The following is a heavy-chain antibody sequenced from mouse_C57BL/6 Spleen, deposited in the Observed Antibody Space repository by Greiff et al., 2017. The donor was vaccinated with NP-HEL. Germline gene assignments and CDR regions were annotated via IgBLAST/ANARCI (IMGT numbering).Heavy chain of an antibody. V-gene: IGHV5-16*01. CDR3: ARDQGRHDYDLVVPFDY. D-gene: IGHD2-4*01. J-gene: IGHJ2*01. CDR2: INYDGSST. Sequence: EVQLMESEGGLVQPGSSMKLSCTASGFTFSDYYMAWVRQVPEKGLEWVANINYDGSSTYYLDSLKSRFIISRDNAKNILYLQMSSLKSEDTATYCWARDQGRHDYDLVVPFDYWGQGTTLTVSS. CDR1: GFTFSDYY.